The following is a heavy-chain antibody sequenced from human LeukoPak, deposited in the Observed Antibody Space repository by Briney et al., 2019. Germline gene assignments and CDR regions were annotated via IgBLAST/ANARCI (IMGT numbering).Heavy chain of an antibody. Sequence: GGSLRLSCAASGFTFSSYAMSWVRQAPGKGLEWVSAISGSGGSTYYADSVKGRFTISRDNSRNTLYLQMNSLRAEDTAVYYCVREGQRSSGWYPDAFDIWGQGTMVTVSS. D-gene: IGHD6-19*01. CDR1: GFTFSSYA. V-gene: IGHV3-23*01. J-gene: IGHJ3*02. CDR3: VREGQRSSGWYPDAFDI. CDR2: ISGSGGST.